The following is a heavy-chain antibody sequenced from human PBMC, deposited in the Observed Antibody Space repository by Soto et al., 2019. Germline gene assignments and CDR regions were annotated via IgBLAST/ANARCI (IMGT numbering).Heavy chain of an antibody. V-gene: IGHV3-73*01. D-gene: IGHD3-10*01. CDR2: IRDRAYSYAT. CDR1: GFVFKDSS. Sequence: PGGSLGLSCAASGFVFKDSSIHWVRQASGKGLEWVGRIRDRAYSYATAYAASVKGRFTISRDDSSNTAYLQMNSLKTEDTAIYYCTRLISAAQDYWGQGTLVTVSS. J-gene: IGHJ4*02. CDR3: TRLISAAQDY.